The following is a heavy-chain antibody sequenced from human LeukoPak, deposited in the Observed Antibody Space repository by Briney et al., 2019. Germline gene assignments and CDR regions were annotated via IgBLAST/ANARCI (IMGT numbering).Heavy chain of an antibody. D-gene: IGHD2-2*01. CDR2: ISGSGGST. CDR3: AKTSSTSLYYYYYMDV. V-gene: IGHV3-23*01. CDR1: GFTFSSYA. Sequence: PGGSLRLSCAASGFTFSSYAMSWVRQAPGKGLEWVSAISGSGGSTYYADSVKGRFTISRDNSKNTLYLQMNSLRAEDTAVYYCAKTSSTSLYYYYYMDVWGKGTTVTVPS. J-gene: IGHJ6*03.